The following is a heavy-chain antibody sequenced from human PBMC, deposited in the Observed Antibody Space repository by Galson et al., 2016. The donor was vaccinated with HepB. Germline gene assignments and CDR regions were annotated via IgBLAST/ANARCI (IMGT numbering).Heavy chain of an antibody. CDR1: GFTLSNSA. Sequence: LRLSCAASGFTLSNSAMSWVRQAPGKGLEWVSAISGSGVNAHYADSVKGRFTISRDNSKNTLYLQMNSLGAEDTAIYYCAVRYSSIWYFQHWGRGTLVSVSS. D-gene: IGHD6-13*01. CDR2: ISGSGVNA. CDR3: AVRYSSIWYFQH. V-gene: IGHV3-23*01. J-gene: IGHJ1*01.